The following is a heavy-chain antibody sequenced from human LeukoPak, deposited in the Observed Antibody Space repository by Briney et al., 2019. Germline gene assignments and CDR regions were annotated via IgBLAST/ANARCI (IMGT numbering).Heavy chain of an antibody. Sequence: PSQTLSLTCTVSGGSISSYYWSWIRQPPGKGLEWIGYIYYSGSTNYNPSLKSRVTISVDTSKNQFSLKLSSVTAADTAVYYCATRMRYYFDYWGQGTLVAVSS. J-gene: IGHJ4*02. CDR2: IYYSGST. CDR3: ATRMRYYFDY. V-gene: IGHV4-59*01. CDR1: GGSISSYY.